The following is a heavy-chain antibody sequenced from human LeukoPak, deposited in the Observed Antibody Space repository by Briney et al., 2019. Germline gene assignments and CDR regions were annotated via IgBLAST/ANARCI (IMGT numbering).Heavy chain of an antibody. Sequence: PSETLSLTCTVSGGSISSYYWSWIRQPPGKGLEWIGYIYYSGSTNYNPSLKSRVTISVDTSKNQFSLKLSSVTAADTAVYYCARDLGGRQPFDYWGQGTLVTVSS. J-gene: IGHJ4*02. CDR1: GGSISSYY. D-gene: IGHD3-3*01. V-gene: IGHV4-59*01. CDR2: IYYSGST. CDR3: ARDLGGRQPFDY.